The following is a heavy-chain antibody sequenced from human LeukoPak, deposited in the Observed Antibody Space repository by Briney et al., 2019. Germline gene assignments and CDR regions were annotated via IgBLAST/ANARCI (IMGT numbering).Heavy chain of an antibody. V-gene: IGHV4-31*03. CDR1: GGSISNGGYY. CDR3: ASARPFSSRDLDY. J-gene: IGHJ4*02. CDR2: IYYSGST. Sequence: SETLSLTCTVSGGSISNGGYYWSWIGQHPGKGLEWIGYIYYSGSTYYNPSLKSRVIISIDASNNQFSLILSLVTAADAAGYYCASARPFSSRDLDYCSQATLATVPS.